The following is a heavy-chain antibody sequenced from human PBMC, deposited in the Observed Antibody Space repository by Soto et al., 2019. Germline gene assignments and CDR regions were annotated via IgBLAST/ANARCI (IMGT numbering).Heavy chain of an antibody. CDR3: ATWSQQLGPTNLPHYGMDV. J-gene: IGHJ6*02. V-gene: IGHV1-46*01. CDR2: INPSGGST. D-gene: IGHD6-6*01. Sequence: ASVKVSCKASGYTFTSCYMHWVRQAPGQGLEWMGIINPSGGSTSYAQKFQGRVTMTRDTSTSTVYMELSSLRSEDTAVYYCATWSQQLGPTNLPHYGMDVWGQGTTVTVSS. CDR1: GYTFTSCY.